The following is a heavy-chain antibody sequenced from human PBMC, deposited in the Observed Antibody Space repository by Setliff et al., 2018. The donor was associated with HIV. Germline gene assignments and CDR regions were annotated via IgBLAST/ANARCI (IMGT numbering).Heavy chain of an antibody. Sequence: PSETLSLTCAVYGGSFSGHYWTWIRQPPGEGLEWIGEINHSGKTNYNPSLKRRATISVDTSKNQFSLKVTSVTAADTAVYYCVTSSSWSSRLNFWGQGMLVTVSS. J-gene: IGHJ4*02. CDR3: VTSSSWSSRLNF. V-gene: IGHV4-34*01. CDR2: INHSGKT. CDR1: GGSFSGHY. D-gene: IGHD6-13*01.